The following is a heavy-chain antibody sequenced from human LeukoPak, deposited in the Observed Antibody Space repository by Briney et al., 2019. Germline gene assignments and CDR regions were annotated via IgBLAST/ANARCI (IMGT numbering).Heavy chain of an antibody. CDR2: ISGSGGST. J-gene: IGHJ4*02. V-gene: IGHV3-23*01. CDR1: GFTFSSYA. Sequence: GGSLRLSCAASGFTFSSYAMSWVRQAPGKGLEWVSAISGSGGSTYYADSVKGRFTISRDNSKNTLYLQMNSLRAEDTAVYYCAKIPTYYDFWSGYQFDYWGQGTLVTVSS. CDR3: AKIPTYYDFWSGYQFDY. D-gene: IGHD3-3*01.